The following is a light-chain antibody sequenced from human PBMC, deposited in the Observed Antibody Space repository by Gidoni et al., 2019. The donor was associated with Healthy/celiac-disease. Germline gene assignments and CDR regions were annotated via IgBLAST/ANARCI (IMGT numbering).Light chain of an antibody. CDR1: QSVSSY. V-gene: IGKV3-11*01. Sequence: EIVLTQSPATLSLSPGERATLSCRASQSVSSYLAWYQQKPGQAPRLLIYDAYNRATGIPARFSGSGSGTDFTLTISSLEPEDFAVYYCQQRSNFGGGTKVEIK. J-gene: IGKJ4*01. CDR3: QQRSN. CDR2: DAY.